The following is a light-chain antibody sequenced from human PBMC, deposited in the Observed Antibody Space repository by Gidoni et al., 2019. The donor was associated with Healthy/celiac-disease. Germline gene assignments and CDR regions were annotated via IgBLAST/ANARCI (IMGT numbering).Light chain of an antibody. V-gene: IGLV2-23*02. J-gene: IGLJ2*01. Sequence: QSALTQPASVSGSPGQSFTISCTGTSSDVGSYNLVSCYQQHPGKAPKLMIYEVSKRPSGVSNRFSGSKSGNTASLTISGLQAEDEADYYCCSYAGSSTPHVVFGGGTKLTVL. CDR1: SSDVGSYNL. CDR3: CSYAGSSTPHVV. CDR2: EVS.